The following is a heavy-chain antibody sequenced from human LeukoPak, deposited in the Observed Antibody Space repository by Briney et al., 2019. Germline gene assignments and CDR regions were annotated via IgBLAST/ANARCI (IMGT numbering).Heavy chain of an antibody. CDR2: IGIVGDT. V-gene: IGHV3-13*01. CDR3: ARDLIYYGSGSPFDY. Sequence: GGSLRLSCAASGFTVSKYDMHWVRQATGKGLEWVSAIGIVGDTYYRGSVKGRFTMSRENGNNNVYLQMNSLRDGDTAVYYCARDLIYYGSGSPFDYWGQGTLVTVSS. D-gene: IGHD3-10*01. J-gene: IGHJ4*02. CDR1: GFTVSKYD.